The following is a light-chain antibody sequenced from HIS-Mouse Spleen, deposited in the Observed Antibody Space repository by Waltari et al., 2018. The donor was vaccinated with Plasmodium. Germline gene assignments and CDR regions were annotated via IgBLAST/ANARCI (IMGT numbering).Light chain of an antibody. CDR3: YSTDSSGNHRV. CDR1: ACPKKY. J-gene: IGLJ3*02. CDR2: EDS. V-gene: IGLV3-10*01. Sequence: YELTQPPSVSVSPGQTARITCSGDACPKKYAYWYQQKSGQAPVLVIYEDSKRPSGIPERFSGSSSGTMATLTISGAQVEDEADYYCYSTDSSGNHRVFGGGTKLTVL.